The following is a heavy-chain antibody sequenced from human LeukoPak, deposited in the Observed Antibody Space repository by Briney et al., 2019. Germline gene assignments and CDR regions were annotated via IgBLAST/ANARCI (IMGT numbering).Heavy chain of an antibody. J-gene: IGHJ4*02. CDR2: ISAYNGNT. Sequence: ASVKVSFKASGYTFTSYGISWVRQAPGQGLEWMGWISAYNGNTNYAQKLQGRVTMTTDTSTSTAYMELRSLRSDDTAVYYCARTLSENSSPGYWGQGTLVTVSS. D-gene: IGHD1-14*01. V-gene: IGHV1-18*01. CDR1: GYTFTSYG. CDR3: ARTLSENSSPGY.